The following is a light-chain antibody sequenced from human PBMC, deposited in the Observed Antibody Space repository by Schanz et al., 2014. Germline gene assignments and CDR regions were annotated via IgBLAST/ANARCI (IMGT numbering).Light chain of an antibody. CDR1: QSVHRNY. Sequence: RVMTQSPGTLSLSPGERATLSCRASQSVHRNYLAWHQQKPGQAPRLLIYGASTRATGVPARFSGSGSGTDFTLTISSLQPEDFATYYCQQSYSHPGTFGQGTRVEIK. J-gene: IGKJ1*01. V-gene: IGKV3-20*01. CDR2: GAS. CDR3: QQSYSHPGT.